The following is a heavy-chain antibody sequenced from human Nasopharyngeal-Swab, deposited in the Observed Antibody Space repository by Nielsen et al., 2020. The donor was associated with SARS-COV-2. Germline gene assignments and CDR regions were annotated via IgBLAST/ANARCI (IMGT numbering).Heavy chain of an antibody. J-gene: IGHJ4*02. CDR2: ISSNGGST. Sequence: GESLKISCSASGFTFSSYAMHWVRQAPGKGLEYVSAISSNGGSTYYADSVKGRFTISRDNSKNTLYLQMSSLRAEDTAMYYCVKNLVFDTAMADYWGQGTLVTVSS. CDR1: GFTFSSYA. V-gene: IGHV3-64D*06. CDR3: VKNLVFDTAMADY. D-gene: IGHD5-18*01.